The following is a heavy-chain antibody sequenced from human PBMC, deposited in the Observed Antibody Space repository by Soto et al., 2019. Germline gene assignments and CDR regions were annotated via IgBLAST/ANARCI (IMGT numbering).Heavy chain of an antibody. CDR1: GFTFSSYS. CDR2: ISEGGRNT. V-gene: IGHV3-48*02. J-gene: IGHJ5*02. CDR3: ARDSASGSSSPGHH. Sequence: EVQLVESGGGLVQPGGSLRLSCATSGFTFSSYSMNWVRQAPGKGLEWVSYISEGGRNTYYIDSVKGRFTVSRDNAKKSLYLQLNSLRDEDTAVYYCARDSASGSSSPGHHWGQGTLVTVS. D-gene: IGHD1-26*01.